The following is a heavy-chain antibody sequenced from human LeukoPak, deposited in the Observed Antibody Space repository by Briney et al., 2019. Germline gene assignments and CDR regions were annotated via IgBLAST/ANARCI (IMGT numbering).Heavy chain of an antibody. D-gene: IGHD4-17*01. CDR1: GGSSVSSGGYY. Sequence: PSETLSLPCTVSGGSSVSSGGYYWTWIRQHPEKGLEWIGYFYHRASYNPSLKGRVTISIDTSKNQFSLRLTSVTAADTALYYCVREGEYGEDYYWGQGIQVIVSA. CDR3: VREGEYGEDYY. CDR2: FYHRA. V-gene: IGHV4-31*03. J-gene: IGHJ4*02.